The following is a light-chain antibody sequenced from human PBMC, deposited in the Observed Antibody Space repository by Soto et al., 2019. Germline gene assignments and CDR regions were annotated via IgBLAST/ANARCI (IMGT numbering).Light chain of an antibody. CDR3: QQYNSYSGT. J-gene: IGKJ1*01. CDR2: DAS. Sequence: DIQMTQSPSTLSASVGDRVTITCRASRSISNWLAWYQQRPGIAPKLLIYDASSLESGVPSRFSGSGSGTEFTLTISSLQPDDFATYYCQQYNSYSGTFGQGTKVDIK. V-gene: IGKV1-5*01. CDR1: RSISNW.